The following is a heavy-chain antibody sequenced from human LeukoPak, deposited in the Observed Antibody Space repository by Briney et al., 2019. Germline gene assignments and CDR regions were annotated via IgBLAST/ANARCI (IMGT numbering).Heavy chain of an antibody. D-gene: IGHD3-22*01. V-gene: IGHV1-2*02. Sequence: ASVKVSCKAPGYTFTGYYMHWVRQAPGQGLEWMGWINPNSGGTNYAQKFQGRVTMTRDTSISTAHMELSSLRSEDTAVYYCARYNGAKRGNYYDSSGYPYYFDYWGQGTLVTVSS. CDR1: GYTFTGYY. J-gene: IGHJ4*02. CDR2: INPNSGGT. CDR3: ARYNGAKRGNYYDSSGYPYYFDY.